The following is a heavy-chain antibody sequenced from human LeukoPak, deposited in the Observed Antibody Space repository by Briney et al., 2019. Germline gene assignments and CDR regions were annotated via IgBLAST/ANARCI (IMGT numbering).Heavy chain of an antibody. CDR2: ISGSGGST. CDR1: GFTFSSYS. CDR3: AKNWNADY. Sequence: GGSLRLSCAASGFTFSSYSMNWVRQAPGKGLEWVSAISGSGGSTYYADSVKGRFTISRDNSKNTLYLQMNSLRAEDTAAYHCAKNWNADYWGQGTLVTVSS. J-gene: IGHJ4*02. D-gene: IGHD1-1*01. V-gene: IGHV3-23*01.